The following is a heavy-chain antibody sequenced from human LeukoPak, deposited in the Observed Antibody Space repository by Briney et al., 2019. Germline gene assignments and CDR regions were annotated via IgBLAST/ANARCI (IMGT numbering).Heavy chain of an antibody. V-gene: IGHV3-21*01. CDR1: GFTFSSYS. D-gene: IGHD4-17*01. CDR2: ISSSSSYI. Sequence: GGSLRLSCAASGFTFSSYSMNWVRQAPGKGLEWVSSISSSSSYIYYADSVKGRFTISRDNAKNSLYLQMNSLRAEDTAVYYCARGAVTSQGGWFDPWGQGTLVTVSS. CDR3: ARGAVTSQGGWFDP. J-gene: IGHJ5*02.